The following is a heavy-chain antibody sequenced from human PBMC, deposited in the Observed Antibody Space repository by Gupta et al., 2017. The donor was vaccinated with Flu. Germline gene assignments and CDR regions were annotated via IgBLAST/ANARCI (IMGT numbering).Heavy chain of an antibody. CDR3: TPYGDGLGY. D-gene: IGHD4-17*01. J-gene: IGHJ4*02. CDR1: FTFSGSA. Sequence: FTFSGSAMHWVRQASGKGLEWVGRIRSKANSYATAYAASVKGRFTISRDDSKNTAYQQMNSLKTEDTAVYYCTPYGDGLGYWGQGTLVTVSS. CDR2: IRSKANSYAT. V-gene: IGHV3-73*01.